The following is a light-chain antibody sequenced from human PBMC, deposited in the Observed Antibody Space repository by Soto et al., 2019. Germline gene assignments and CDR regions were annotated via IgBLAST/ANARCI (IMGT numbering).Light chain of an antibody. CDR2: DTS. CDR1: QSVSSNY. V-gene: IGKV3-20*01. CDR3: QQYGSSPRT. Sequence: EIVLTQSPGTLSLSTGERAILSCRASQSVSSNYLAWYQRKPGQAPRLLIYDTSSRATGVPDRFSGSGSGTDFTLTISRLEPEDFAVFYCQQYGSSPRTFGGGTKVEIK. J-gene: IGKJ4*01.